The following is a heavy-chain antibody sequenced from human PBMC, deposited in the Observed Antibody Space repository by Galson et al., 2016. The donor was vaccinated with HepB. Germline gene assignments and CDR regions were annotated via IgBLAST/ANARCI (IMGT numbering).Heavy chain of an antibody. J-gene: IGHJ6*02. Sequence: SLRLSCAASRVTVSGYSMHWVRQTPGKGLECVSPINPDGGGTNYADSVKGRFTISRGNSKNTLYHQRNRLRVEETALYSCVKDPFFSYGMSGWGHGSTVTVSS. CDR2: INPDGGGT. D-gene: IGHD2/OR15-2a*01. CDR1: RVTVSGYS. CDR3: VKDPFFSYGMSG. V-gene: IGHV3-64D*06.